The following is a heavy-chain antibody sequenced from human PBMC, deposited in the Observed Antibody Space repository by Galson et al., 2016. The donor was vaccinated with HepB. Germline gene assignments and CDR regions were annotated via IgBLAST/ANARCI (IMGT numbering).Heavy chain of an antibody. D-gene: IGHD3-9*01. CDR1: GYTFTGYY. CDR2: INPNSGGT. Sequence: SVKVSCKASGYTFTGYYLHWVRQAPGQGLEWMGWINPNSGGTNYPQKFQGRVTMTRDTSINTAFMELSRLRSDDTAVYYCACPSPTALTGRVYHYYGMDVWGQGTSVTVSS. V-gene: IGHV1-2*02. CDR3: ACPSPTALTGRVYHYYGMDV. J-gene: IGHJ6*02.